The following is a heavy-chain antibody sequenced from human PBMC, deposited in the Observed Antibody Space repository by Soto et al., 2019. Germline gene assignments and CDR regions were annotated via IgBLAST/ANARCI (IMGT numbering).Heavy chain of an antibody. CDR1: GFTFSVYY. Sequence: QVQLVESGGDLVKPGGSLRLSCAASGFTFSVYYMSWIRQTPGKGLEWVSYITQSGHATQYADSVRGRFTISRDNNKNSLYLQMNSLRVEDTGVYYCARAIRGYGAYGGYLGQGALVTVSS. CDR3: ARAIRGYGAYGGY. J-gene: IGHJ4*02. CDR2: ITQSGHAT. V-gene: IGHV3-11*04. D-gene: IGHD5-12*01.